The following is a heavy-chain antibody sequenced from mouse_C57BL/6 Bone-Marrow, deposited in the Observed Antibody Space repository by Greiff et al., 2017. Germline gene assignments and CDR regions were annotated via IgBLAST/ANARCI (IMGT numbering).Heavy chain of an antibody. J-gene: IGHJ3*01. V-gene: IGHV5-12*01. CDR1: GFTFSDYY. CDR3: AREGRWCPWFAY. CDR2: ISNGGGST. D-gene: IGHD1-1*02. Sequence: EVQLVESGGGLVQPGGSLKLSCAASGFTFSDYYKYWVRQTSEKRMLWVAYISNGGGSTYYPDTAKGRFTISRDNAKNTLYLQMSRLKSEDTAMYYCAREGRWCPWFAYWGQGTLVTVSA.